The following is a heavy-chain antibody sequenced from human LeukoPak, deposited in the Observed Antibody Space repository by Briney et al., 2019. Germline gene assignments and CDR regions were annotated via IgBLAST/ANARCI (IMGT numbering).Heavy chain of an antibody. J-gene: IGHJ4*02. V-gene: IGHV4-59*01. CDR1: GGSISSYY. Sequence: SETLSLTCTVSGGSISSYYWSWIRQPPGKGLEWIGYIYYSGSTNYNPSLKSRVTISVDTSKNQFSLELSSVTAADTAVYYCARAGYSSYYFDYWGQGTLVTVSS. CDR2: IYYSGST. D-gene: IGHD6-19*01. CDR3: ARAGYSSYYFDY.